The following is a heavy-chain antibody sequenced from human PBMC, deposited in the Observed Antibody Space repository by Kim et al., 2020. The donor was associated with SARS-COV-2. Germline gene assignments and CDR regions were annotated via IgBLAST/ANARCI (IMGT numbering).Heavy chain of an antibody. CDR1: GFTFSSYA. CDR2: ISGSGGST. J-gene: IGHJ4*02. CDR3: AKDLLWFGELLRGSGFDY. V-gene: IGHV3-23*01. D-gene: IGHD3-10*01. Sequence: GGSLRLSCAASGFTFSSYAMSWVRQAPGKGLEWASAISGSGGSTYYADSVKGRFTISRDNSKNTLYLQMNSLRAEDTAVYYCAKDLLWFGELLRGSGFDYWGQGTLVTVSS.